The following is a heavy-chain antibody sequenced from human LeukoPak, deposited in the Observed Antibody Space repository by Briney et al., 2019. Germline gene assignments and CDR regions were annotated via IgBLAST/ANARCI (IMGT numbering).Heavy chain of an antibody. J-gene: IGHJ2*01. D-gene: IGHD2-15*01. CDR3: ARLYCSGGRCYSDWYFDL. V-gene: IGHV5-10-1*01. Sequence: RGESLKISCKGFGYSFTSYWISWVRQMPGKGLEWMGRIDPSDSETNYSTSFQGHVTISADKSISTAYLQWSSLKASDAAMCYCARLYCSGGRCYSDWYFDLWGRGTLVTVSS. CDR2: IDPSDSET. CDR1: GYSFTSYW.